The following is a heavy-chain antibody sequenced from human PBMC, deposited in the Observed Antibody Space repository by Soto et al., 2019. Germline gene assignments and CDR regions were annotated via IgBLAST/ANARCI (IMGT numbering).Heavy chain of an antibody. V-gene: IGHV4-28*03. CDR3: ARGPSGDKVDY. Sequence: SXTLSLTCAVFDDSITGSNWWTWIRQSPGRGLEWIGHIYDGGSTYSNPSLRSRVSMSVDTSKTQFSLDLSSVTAADTAVYYCARGPSGDKVDYWGQGALVTVSS. CDR2: IYDGGST. CDR1: DDSITGSNW. J-gene: IGHJ4*02. D-gene: IGHD7-27*01.